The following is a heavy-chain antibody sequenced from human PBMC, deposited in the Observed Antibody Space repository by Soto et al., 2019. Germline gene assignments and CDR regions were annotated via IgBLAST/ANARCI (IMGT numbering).Heavy chain of an antibody. J-gene: IGHJ4*02. CDR1: GYTFTSYA. CDR3: ARGLINDSRGYYFDH. Sequence: GASLKVSCKASGYTFTSYAMHWVRQAPGQRLEWMGIINPSGGSTRYAQKFQGRVTMTRDTSTSTVYMELSSLRSEDTAVYYCARGLINDSRGYYFDHWGQGTLVTVSS. CDR2: INPSGGST. V-gene: IGHV1-46*01. D-gene: IGHD3-22*01.